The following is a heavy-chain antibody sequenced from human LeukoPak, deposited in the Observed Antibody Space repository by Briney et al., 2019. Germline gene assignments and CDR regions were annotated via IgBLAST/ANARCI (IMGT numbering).Heavy chain of an antibody. V-gene: IGHV3-48*01. CDR3: ARDTKYAFDN. Sequence: PGGSLRLSCAASGFTFSHYSMNWVRQAPGKGLGWISYIGISSGKTNSADSVKGRFTISGDKPKNSVYLQMNSLRVEDTAVYYCARDTKYAFDNWGQGTLVTVSS. CDR2: IGISSGKT. CDR1: GFTFSHYS. D-gene: IGHD2-2*01. J-gene: IGHJ4*02.